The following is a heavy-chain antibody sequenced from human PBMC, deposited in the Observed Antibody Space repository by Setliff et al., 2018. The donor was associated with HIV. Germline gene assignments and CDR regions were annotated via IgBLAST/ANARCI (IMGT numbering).Heavy chain of an antibody. J-gene: IGHJ4*02. V-gene: IGHV3-23*01. CDR1: GFTFSTYP. CDR3: ATGRLRATSPFVN. Sequence: PGGSLRLSCAASGFTFSTYPMSWVRQAPGKGLEWVSGISGSGGSTYYADSVKGRFTISRDDSKSIAYLQMNSLRAEDTAVYYCATGRLRATSPFVNWGQGTLVTVSS. CDR2: ISGSGGST. D-gene: IGHD1-26*01.